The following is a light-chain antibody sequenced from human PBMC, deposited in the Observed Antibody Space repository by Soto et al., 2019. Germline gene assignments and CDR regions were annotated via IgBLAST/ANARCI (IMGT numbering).Light chain of an antibody. CDR2: GAS. CDR3: QQCNNWPPGT. V-gene: IGKV3-15*01. CDR1: QSVSSN. J-gene: IGKJ1*01. Sequence: EIVMTQSPATLSVSPGERATLSCRASQSVSSNLAWYQQKPGQAPRLLIYGASTRATGIPARFSGSGSGTEFTLTISSLQSADFAVYYCQQCNNWPPGTFGQGTKVEIK.